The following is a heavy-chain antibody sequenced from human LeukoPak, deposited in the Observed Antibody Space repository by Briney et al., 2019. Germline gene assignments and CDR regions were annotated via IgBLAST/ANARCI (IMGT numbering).Heavy chain of an antibody. J-gene: IGHJ4*02. V-gene: IGHV4-39*07. CDR1: GGSISRSDYY. Sequence: NSSETLSLTCTVSGGSISRSDYYWVWIRQPPGKGLEWIGNIYHSGSTYYNPSLKSRVTISVDTSKNQFSLKLSSVTAADTAVYYCARVWSSTFDYWGQGTLVTVSS. D-gene: IGHD3-3*01. CDR2: IYHSGST. CDR3: ARVWSSTFDY.